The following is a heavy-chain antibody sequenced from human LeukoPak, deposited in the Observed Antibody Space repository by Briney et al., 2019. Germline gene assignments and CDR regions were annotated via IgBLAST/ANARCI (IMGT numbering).Heavy chain of an antibody. V-gene: IGHV4-34*01. J-gene: IGHJ5*02. CDR1: GGSFSGYY. CDR2: IYHSGST. CDR3: ARDRYDSSGWFDP. Sequence: SETLSLTCAVYGGSFSGYYWSWIRQPPGKGLEWIGYIYHSGSTYYNPSLKSRVTISVDRSKNQFSLKLSSVTAADTAVYYCARDRYDSSGWFDPWGQGTLVTVSS. D-gene: IGHD3-22*01.